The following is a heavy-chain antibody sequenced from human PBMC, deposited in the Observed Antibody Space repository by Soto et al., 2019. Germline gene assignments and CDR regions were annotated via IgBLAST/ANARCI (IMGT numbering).Heavy chain of an antibody. V-gene: IGHV3-23*01. Sequence: GGSLRLSCAASGFAFNNYAMNWVRQAPGKGLEWVATISGTGGSTYYADSVKGRFTISRDNAKNSLYLQMNSLRAEDTAVYYRAPYLEPYDFWSGYPPPDVWRKGNTVNVSS. D-gene: IGHD3-3*01. J-gene: IGHJ6*04. CDR2: ISGTGGST. CDR3: APYLEPYDFWSGYPPPDV. CDR1: GFAFNNYA.